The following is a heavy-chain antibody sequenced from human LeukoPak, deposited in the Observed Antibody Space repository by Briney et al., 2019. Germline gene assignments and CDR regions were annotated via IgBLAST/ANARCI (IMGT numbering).Heavy chain of an antibody. CDR2: ISSSGSTI. CDR3: ARDYTYYYDSSGYSP. V-gene: IGHV3-11*01. J-gene: IGHJ5*02. Sequence: GGSLRLSCAASGFTFSDYYMSWLRQAPGKGLEWVSYISSSGSTIYYADSVKGRFTISRDNAKNSPYLQMNSLRAEDTAVYYCARDYTYYYDSSGYSPWGQGTLVTVSS. D-gene: IGHD3-22*01. CDR1: GFTFSDYY.